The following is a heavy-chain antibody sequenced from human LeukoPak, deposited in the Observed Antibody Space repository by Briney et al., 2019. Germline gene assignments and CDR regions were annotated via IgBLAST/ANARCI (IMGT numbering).Heavy chain of an antibody. J-gene: IGHJ4*02. D-gene: IGHD3-10*01. CDR1: GFTFSSYS. CDR3: ARGIWFGELVGY. CDR2: ISSSSSYI. V-gene: IGHV3-21*04. Sequence: GGSLRLSCAASGFTFSSYSMNWVRQAPGKGLEWVSSISSSSSYIYYADSVKGRFTISRDNAKNSLYLQMNSLRAEDTALYYCARGIWFGELVGYWGQGTLVTVSS.